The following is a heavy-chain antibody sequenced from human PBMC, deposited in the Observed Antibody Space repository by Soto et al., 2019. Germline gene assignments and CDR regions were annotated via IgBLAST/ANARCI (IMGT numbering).Heavy chain of an antibody. V-gene: IGHV1-69*13. Sequence: SVKVSCKASGGTFSSYAISWVRQAPGQGLEWMGGIIPIFGTANYAQKFQGRVTITADESTSTAYMELSSLRSEDTAVYYCARGEIAAQYYYYYYGMDVWDQGTTVTVSS. J-gene: IGHJ6*02. CDR2: IIPIFGTA. CDR3: ARGEIAAQYYYYYYGMDV. CDR1: GGTFSSYA. D-gene: IGHD6-6*01.